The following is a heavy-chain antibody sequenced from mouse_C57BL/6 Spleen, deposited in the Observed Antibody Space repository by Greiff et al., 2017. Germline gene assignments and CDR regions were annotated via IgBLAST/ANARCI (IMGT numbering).Heavy chain of an antibody. J-gene: IGHJ2*01. D-gene: IGHD2-4*01. CDR2: IYPSDSET. CDR1: GYTFTSYW. Sequence: VQLQQPGAELVRPGSSVKLSCKASGYTFTSYWMDWVKQRPGQGLEWIGNIYPSDSETHYNQKFKDKATLTVDKSSSTAYMQLSSLTSEDSAVYYCARQRYDFHFDYWGQGTTLTVSS. V-gene: IGHV1-61*01. CDR3: ARQRYDFHFDY.